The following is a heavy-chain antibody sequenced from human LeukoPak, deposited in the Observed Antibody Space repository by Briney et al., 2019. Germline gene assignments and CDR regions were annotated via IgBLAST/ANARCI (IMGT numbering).Heavy chain of an antibody. V-gene: IGHV3-74*01. CDR3: ARGGYYSFNWFDP. J-gene: IGHJ5*02. CDR2: INSDGSST. Sequence: GGSLRLSCAASGFTFSNYWMHWVRQAPGKGLVWVSRINSDGSSTSYADSVKGRFTISRDNAKNTLHLQMNSLRAEDTAVYYCARGGYYSFNWFDPWGQGTLVTVSS. D-gene: IGHD2-15*01. CDR1: GFTFSNYW.